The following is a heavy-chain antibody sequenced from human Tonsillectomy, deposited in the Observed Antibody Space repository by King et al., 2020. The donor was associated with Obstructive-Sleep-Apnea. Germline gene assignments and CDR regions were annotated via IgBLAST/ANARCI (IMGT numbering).Heavy chain of an antibody. V-gene: IGHV4-4*02. CDR3: ARTYDSSGYFDW. CDR1: GGSISSSNW. J-gene: IGHJ5*01. Sequence: VQLQESGPGLVKPSGTLSLTCAVSGGSISSSNWWRWVRQPPGKGLEGIGEIYHDKNTKYNPSPESRVTLSVDKSKNQISLRLTSVTAADTADYYCARTYDSSGYFDWWGQGTLVTVSS. CDR2: IYHDKNT. D-gene: IGHD3-22*01.